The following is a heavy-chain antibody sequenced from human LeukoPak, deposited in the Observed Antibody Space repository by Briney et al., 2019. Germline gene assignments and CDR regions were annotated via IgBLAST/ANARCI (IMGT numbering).Heavy chain of an antibody. CDR1: GVSISSSSYY. CDR3: ARHLVFGYDSSGYYYFDY. CDR2: IYYSGST. V-gene: IGHV4-39*01. D-gene: IGHD3-22*01. Sequence: SETLSLTCTVSGVSISSSSYYWGWIRQPPGKGLEWIGSIYYSGSTYYNPSLKSRVTISVDTSKNQFSLKLSSVTAADTAAYYCARHLVFGYDSSGYYYFDYWGQGTLVTVSS. J-gene: IGHJ4*02.